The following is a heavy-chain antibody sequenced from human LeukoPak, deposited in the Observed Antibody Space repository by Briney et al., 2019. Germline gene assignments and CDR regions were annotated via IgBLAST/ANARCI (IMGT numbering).Heavy chain of an antibody. CDR2: IYYSVNT. J-gene: IGHJ6*03. V-gene: IGHV4-39*07. Sequence: SETLSLTCTVSGGSISNSGYYWGWFRQPPGKGLEWIGSIYYSVNTYYNPSLKSRDTISVDTSKNQFSLKLSSVTAADAAVYYCARHIAALYYMDVWGKGTTVTVSS. CDR1: GGSISNSGYY. D-gene: IGHD6-13*01. CDR3: ARHIAALYYMDV.